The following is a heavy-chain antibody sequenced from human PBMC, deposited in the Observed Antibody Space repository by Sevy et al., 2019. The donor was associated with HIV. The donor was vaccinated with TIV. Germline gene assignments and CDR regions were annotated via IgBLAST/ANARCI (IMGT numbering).Heavy chain of an antibody. V-gene: IGHV3-30-3*01. CDR1: GFAFSNYYA. Sequence: GGSLRLSCAASGFAFSNYYAMHWVRQAPGKGLEWVALISYDGSETYYADPVKGRFTVSRDNFKNTLFLQMNSLTTEDTAGYYCARPRANYVDHYFFYAMDVWGQGTTVTVSS. CDR3: ARPRANYVDHYFFYAMDV. CDR2: ISYDGSET. D-gene: IGHD4-17*01. J-gene: IGHJ6*02.